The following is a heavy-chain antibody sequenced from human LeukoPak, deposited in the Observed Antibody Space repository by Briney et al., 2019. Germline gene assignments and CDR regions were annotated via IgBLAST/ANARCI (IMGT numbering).Heavy chain of an antibody. CDR2: TRNKINSYTT. CDR3: VRIGYGDYYIDY. CDR1: GFXFSDHY. V-gene: IGHV3-72*01. D-gene: IGHD4-17*01. Sequence: GGSLRLSCAASGFXFSDHYIDWVRQAPGKGLEWVGRTRNKINSYTTEYAASVKGRFTISRDDSKNSLNLQMNSLKTEDTAVYYCVRIGYGDYYIDYWGQGTLVTVSS. J-gene: IGHJ4*02.